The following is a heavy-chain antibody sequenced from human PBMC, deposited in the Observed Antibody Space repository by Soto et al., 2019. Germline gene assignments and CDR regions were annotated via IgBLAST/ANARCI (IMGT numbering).Heavy chain of an antibody. CDR3: ARTTAVAGTPEFDY. CDR2: ISYDGSNK. V-gene: IGHV3-30-3*01. J-gene: IGHJ4*02. CDR1: GFTFSSFS. D-gene: IGHD6-19*01. Sequence: QVQLVESGGGVVQPGRSLRLSCAASGFTFSSFSLHWVRQAPGKGLEWLALISYDGSNKYNADPVKGRFTISRDNSNNTLDLQLNSLRPEDTAVYYCARTTAVAGTPEFDYWGQGTLVTVSS.